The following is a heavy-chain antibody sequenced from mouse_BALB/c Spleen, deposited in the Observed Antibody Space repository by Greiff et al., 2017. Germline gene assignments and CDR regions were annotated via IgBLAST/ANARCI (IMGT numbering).Heavy chain of an antibody. V-gene: IGHV5-6-5*01. CDR2: ISSGGST. J-gene: IGHJ1*01. CDR3: ARRDYGSSHWYFDV. CDR1: GFTFSSYA. Sequence: EVQGVESGGGLVKPGGSLKLSCAASGFTFSSYAMSWVRQTPEKRLEWVASISSGGSTYYPDSVKGRFTISRDNARNILYLQMSSLRSEDTAMYYCARRDYGSSHWYFDVWGAGTTVTVSS. D-gene: IGHD1-1*01.